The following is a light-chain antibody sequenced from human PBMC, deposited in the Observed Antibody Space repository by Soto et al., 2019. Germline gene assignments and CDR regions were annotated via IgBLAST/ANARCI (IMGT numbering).Light chain of an antibody. CDR3: QHYNSYPFT. CDR1: ESISGW. V-gene: IGKV1-5*01. J-gene: IGKJ3*01. Sequence: DIQMTQSPSTLSASVGDRVTITCRASESISGWLAWYQQKPGTAPKLLIYDVSTLESGVPSRFSGSGSGTEFTLTINSLQPDDFATYYCQHYNSYPFTFGPGIKVDIK. CDR2: DVS.